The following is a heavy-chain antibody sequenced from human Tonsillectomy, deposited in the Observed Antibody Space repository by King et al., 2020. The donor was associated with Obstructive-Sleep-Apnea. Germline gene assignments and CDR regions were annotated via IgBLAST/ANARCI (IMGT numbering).Heavy chain of an antibody. J-gene: IGHJ4*02. CDR2: IYYSGST. Sequence: VPLQESGPGLVKPSQTLSLTCTVSGGSISSGGYYWSWIRQHPGKGLEWIGYIYYSGSTYYNPSLKSRVTISVDTSKNQFSLKLSSVTAADTAVYYCARGNNPYGHFDYWGQGTLVTVSS. V-gene: IGHV4-31*03. CDR1: GGSISSGGYY. CDR3: ARGNNPYGHFDY. D-gene: IGHD1/OR15-1a*01.